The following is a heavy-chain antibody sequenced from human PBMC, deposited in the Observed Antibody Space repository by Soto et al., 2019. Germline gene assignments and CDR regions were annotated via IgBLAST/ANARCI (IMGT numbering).Heavy chain of an antibody. Sequence: ASVKVSCKASGYTFTSYYMHWVRQAPGQGLEWMGIINPSGGSTSYAQKFQGRVTMTRDTSTSTVYMGLSSLRSEDTAVYYCARVTKQWLEFDYWGQGTLVTVSS. CDR1: GYTFTSYY. V-gene: IGHV1-46*01. CDR3: ARVTKQWLEFDY. D-gene: IGHD6-19*01. J-gene: IGHJ4*02. CDR2: INPSGGST.